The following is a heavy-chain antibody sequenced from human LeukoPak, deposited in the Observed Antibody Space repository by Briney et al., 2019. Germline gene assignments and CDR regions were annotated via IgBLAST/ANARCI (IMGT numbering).Heavy chain of an antibody. V-gene: IGHV2-5*02. CDR2: IYWDDDK. J-gene: IGHJ4*02. Sequence: SGPTLVNPTQTLTLTCNFSGFSLSSIGVGVGWIRQPPGKALEWLALIYWDDDKRYSPSLKSRLTISKDTSKNQVVLTMTNMDPVDTATYYCAHQFQGIPFDYWGQGTLVTVSS. D-gene: IGHD5-18*01. CDR3: AHQFQGIPFDY. CDR1: GFSLSSIGVG.